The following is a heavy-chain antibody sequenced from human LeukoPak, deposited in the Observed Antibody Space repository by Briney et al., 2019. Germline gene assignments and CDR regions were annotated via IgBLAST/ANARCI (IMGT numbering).Heavy chain of an antibody. J-gene: IGHJ4*02. V-gene: IGHV4-59*08. CDR3: ARHGGVGGYYFDY. CDR2: IYYSGTT. Sequence: SETLSLTCTVSGGSISSYYWSWIRQPPGKGLEWTGYIYYSGTTNYNPSLKSRVTISVDTSKNQFSLKLSSVTAADTAVYYCARHGGVGGYYFDYWGQGTLVTVSS. D-gene: IGHD3-3*01. CDR1: GGSISSYY.